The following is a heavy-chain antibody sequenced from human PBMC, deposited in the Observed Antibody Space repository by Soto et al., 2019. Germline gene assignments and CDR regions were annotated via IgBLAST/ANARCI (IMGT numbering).Heavy chain of an antibody. J-gene: IGHJ3*02. CDR1: GFTFSSYA. D-gene: IGHD6-19*01. Sequence: LRLSCAASGFTFSSYAMSWVRQAPGKGLEWVSAISGSGGSTYYADSVKGRFTISRDNSKNTLYLQMNSLRAEDTAVYYCAKDHSYSSGWYGPRGDAFDIWGQGTMVTVSS. V-gene: IGHV3-23*01. CDR2: ISGSGGST. CDR3: AKDHSYSSGWYGPRGDAFDI.